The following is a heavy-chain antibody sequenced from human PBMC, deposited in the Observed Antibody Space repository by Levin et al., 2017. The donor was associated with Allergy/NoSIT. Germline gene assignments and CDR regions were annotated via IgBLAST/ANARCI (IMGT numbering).Heavy chain of an antibody. D-gene: IGHD4-17*01. V-gene: IGHV3-48*03. CDR2: ISSSRSTI. CDR1: GFTFNIFE. CDR3: ARGGYGDYLYYFDY. Sequence: GESLKISCAASGFTFNIFEMNWVRQAPGKGLEWVSYISSSRSTIYYADSVKGRFTISRDNAKNSLYLQMNSLRGEDTAVYYCARGGYGDYLYYFDYWGQGTLVTVSS. J-gene: IGHJ4*02.